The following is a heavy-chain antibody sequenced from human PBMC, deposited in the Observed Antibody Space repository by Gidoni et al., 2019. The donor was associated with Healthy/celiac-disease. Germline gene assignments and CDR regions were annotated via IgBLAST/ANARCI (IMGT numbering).Heavy chain of an antibody. V-gene: IGHV4-34*01. CDR1: GGSFSGYY. D-gene: IGHD5-18*01. Sequence: QVQLQQWGAGLLKPSETLSLTCAVYGGSFSGYYWSWIRQPPGKGLEWIGEINHSGSTNYNPSLKSRVTISVDTSKNQFSLKLSSVTAADTAVYYCANGYTSTHAIDYWGQGTLVTVSS. CDR2: INHSGST. J-gene: IGHJ4*02. CDR3: ANGYTSTHAIDY.